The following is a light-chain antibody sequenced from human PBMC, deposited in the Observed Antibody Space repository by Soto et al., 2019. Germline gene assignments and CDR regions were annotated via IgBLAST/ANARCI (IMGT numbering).Light chain of an antibody. V-gene: IGKV3-20*01. CDR1: QSVSSSS. CDR3: QQYGGSPRT. Sequence: IVLTQSPGTLSLSPGERATLSCRASQSVSSSSLAWYQQRRGQAPRLIIHDASSRATGIPDRFSGSGSGTDGTLTISRLEQEDVAVYYCQQYGGSPRTFGQGTKVDIK. J-gene: IGKJ1*01. CDR2: DAS.